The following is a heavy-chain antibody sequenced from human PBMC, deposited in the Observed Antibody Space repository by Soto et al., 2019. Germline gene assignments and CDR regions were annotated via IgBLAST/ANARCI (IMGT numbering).Heavy chain of an antibody. J-gene: IGHJ4*02. CDR2: INSDGSST. CDR1: GFTLNSYW. D-gene: IGHD6-13*01. V-gene: IGHV3-74*01. CDR3: TRGSAYSSRWYLNFDY. Sequence: GGSLRLSCAASGFTLNSYWMHWVRQAPGKGLVWVSRINSDGSSTSYADSVKGRFTISRDNAKNTLYLQMNSLRAEDTAVYYCTRGSAYSSRWYLNFDYWGQGTLVTVSS.